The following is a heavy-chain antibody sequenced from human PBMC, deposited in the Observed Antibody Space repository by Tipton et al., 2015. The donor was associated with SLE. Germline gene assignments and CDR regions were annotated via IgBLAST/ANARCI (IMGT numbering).Heavy chain of an antibody. D-gene: IGHD7-27*01. CDR1: GFTFGTYW. V-gene: IGHV3-21*01. Sequence: SLRLSCAASGFTFGTYWMTWVRQAPGKGLEWVSSISSSSSYIYYADSVKGRFTISRDNAKNSLYLQMNSLRAEDTAVYYCARDLNWDYYFDYWGQGTLVTVSS. CDR2: ISSSSSYI. CDR3: ARDLNWDYYFDY. J-gene: IGHJ4*02.